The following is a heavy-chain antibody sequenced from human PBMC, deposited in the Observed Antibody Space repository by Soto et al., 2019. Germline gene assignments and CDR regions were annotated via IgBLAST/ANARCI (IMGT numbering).Heavy chain of an antibody. CDR1: GYTFTAYY. D-gene: IGHD3-22*01. Sequence: ASVKVSCKASGYTFTAYYIHWVRQAPGQGLEWMGWINPITGGTNYAPNFQGRVTMTRDTSISTAYMELSSLRSDDTALYYCAGNYYDSSDRDYLDYWGQGTLVTVSS. CDR2: INPITGGT. CDR3: AGNYYDSSDRDYLDY. J-gene: IGHJ4*02. V-gene: IGHV1-2*02.